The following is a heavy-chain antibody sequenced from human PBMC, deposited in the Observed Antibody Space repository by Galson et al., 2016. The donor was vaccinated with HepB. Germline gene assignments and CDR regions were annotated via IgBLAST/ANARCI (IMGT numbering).Heavy chain of an antibody. V-gene: IGHV3-23*01. CDR2: IIASGAST. Sequence: SLRLSCAASGFTLNSYAVNWVRQAPGRGLEWVSSIIASGASTYYADAVKGRFTVSRDNSQNTVFLQMNSLRVDDTAIYYCVREFKTGGPWGQGTVVTVSS. D-gene: IGHD1-14*01. J-gene: IGHJ3*01. CDR1: GFTLNSYA. CDR3: VREFKTGGP.